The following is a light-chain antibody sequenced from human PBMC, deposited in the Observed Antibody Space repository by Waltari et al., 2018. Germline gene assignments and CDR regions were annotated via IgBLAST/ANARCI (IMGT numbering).Light chain of an antibody. CDR1: SSNMRNNY. CDR2: ENN. CDR3: GTGASSLSAGYV. J-gene: IGLJ1*01. Sequence: QSVLTQPPSVCAAPGKKVTISCSGISSNMRNNYVSWYQQLQVTAPKLLIYENNQRPVGRTDRFSASTSDKSATLGSAGLQTGDAADYYCGTGASSLSAGYVFGTGTKVTVL. V-gene: IGLV1-51*02.